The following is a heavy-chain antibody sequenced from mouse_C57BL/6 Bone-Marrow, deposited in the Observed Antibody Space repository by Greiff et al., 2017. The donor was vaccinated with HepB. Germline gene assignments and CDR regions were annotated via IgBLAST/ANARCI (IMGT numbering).Heavy chain of an antibody. J-gene: IGHJ3*01. CDR3: ERRDGELGRAFAY. V-gene: IGHV1-64*01. CDR1: GYTFTSYW. CDR2: IHPNSGST. D-gene: IGHD4-1*01. Sequence: QVQLQQPGAELVKPGASVKLSCKASGYTFTSYWMHWVKQRPGQGLEWIGMIHPNSGSTNYNEKFKSKATLTVDKSSSTAYMQLSSLTSEDSAVYYCERRDGELGRAFAYWGQGTLVTVSA.